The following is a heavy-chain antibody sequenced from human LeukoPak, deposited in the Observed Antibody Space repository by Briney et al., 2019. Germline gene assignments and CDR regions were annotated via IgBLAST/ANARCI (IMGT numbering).Heavy chain of an antibody. CDR3: ATDKRGRYFDWLLYY. CDR2: FDPEDGET. CDR1: GYTLTELS. Sequence: EASVKVSCKASGYTLTELSMHWVRQAPGKVLEWMGGFDPEDGETIYAQKFQGRVTMTEDTSTDTAYMELSSLRSEDTAVYYCATDKRGRYFDWLLYYWGQGTLVTVSS. J-gene: IGHJ4*02. V-gene: IGHV1-24*01. D-gene: IGHD3-9*01.